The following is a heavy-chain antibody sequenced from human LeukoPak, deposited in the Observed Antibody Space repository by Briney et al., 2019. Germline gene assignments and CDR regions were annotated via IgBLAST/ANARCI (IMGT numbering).Heavy chain of an antibody. D-gene: IGHD2-2*02. CDR3: ARKRGYCSSTSCYTGAGSDY. Sequence: SETLSLTCAVYGGSFSGYYWSWIRPPPGKGLEWIGEINHSGSTNYNPSLKSRVTISVDTSKNQFSLKLSSVTAADTAVYYCARKRGYCSSTSCYTGAGSDYWGQGTLVTVSS. CDR1: GGSFSGYY. V-gene: IGHV4-34*01. J-gene: IGHJ4*02. CDR2: INHSGST.